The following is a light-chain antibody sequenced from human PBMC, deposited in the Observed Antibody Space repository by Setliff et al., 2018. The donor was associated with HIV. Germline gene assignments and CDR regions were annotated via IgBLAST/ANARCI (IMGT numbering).Light chain of an antibody. CDR2: DVS. CDR1: SSDVGGYNY. J-gene: IGLJ3*02. V-gene: IGLV2-14*03. Sequence: QSVLTQPASVSGSPGQSITISCTGSSSDVGGYNYVSWYQQHPGKAPKLMIYDVSQRPSGVSDRFSGSKSGITASLTISGLQPEDESDYYCSSYTASSTVVFGGGTKATVL. CDR3: SSYTASSTVV.